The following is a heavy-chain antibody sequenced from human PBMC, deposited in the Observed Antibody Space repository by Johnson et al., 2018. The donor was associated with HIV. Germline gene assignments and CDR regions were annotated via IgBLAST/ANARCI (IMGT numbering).Heavy chain of an antibody. CDR3: ASDMGESAWGDAFDV. CDR1: GFTFSRYW. V-gene: IGHV3-7*01. Sequence: VQLVESGGGLVQPGGSLRLSCAASGFTFSRYWMSWVRQAPGKGLEWVANIHQDGSEKYYVHSVKGRFTISRDNAKNSLYLQMNSLRAEDTVVYYCASDMGESAWGDAFDVWGQETMVTVSP. J-gene: IGHJ3*01. D-gene: IGHD3-16*01. CDR2: IHQDGSEK.